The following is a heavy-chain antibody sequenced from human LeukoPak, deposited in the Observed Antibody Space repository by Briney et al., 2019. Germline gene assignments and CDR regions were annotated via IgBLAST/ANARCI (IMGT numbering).Heavy chain of an antibody. CDR1: GGSISSSSYY. V-gene: IGHV4-39*01. J-gene: IGHJ4*02. D-gene: IGHD3-22*01. CDR2: IYYSGST. Sequence: SETLSLTCTVSGGSISSSSYYWGWIRQPPGKGLEWIGSIYYSGSTYYNPSLKSRVTISVDTSKNQFSLKLSSVTAADTAVYYCVISLPRYDSSGYKYWGQGTLVTVSS. CDR3: VISLPRYDSSGYKY.